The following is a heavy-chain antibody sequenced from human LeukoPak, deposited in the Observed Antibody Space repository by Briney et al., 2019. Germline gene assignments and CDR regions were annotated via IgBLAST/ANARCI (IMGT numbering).Heavy chain of an antibody. CDR2: ISSSSSYT. V-gene: IGHV3-11*06. D-gene: IGHD6-13*01. Sequence: AGGSLRLSCAASGFTFSDYYMSWIRQAPGKGLEWVSYISSSSSYTNYADSVKGRFTISRDNAKNSLYLQMNSLRAEDTAVYYCAREIGAIAAAGTSDYWGQGTLVTVSS. CDR3: AREIGAIAAAGTSDY. CDR1: GFTFSDYY. J-gene: IGHJ4*02.